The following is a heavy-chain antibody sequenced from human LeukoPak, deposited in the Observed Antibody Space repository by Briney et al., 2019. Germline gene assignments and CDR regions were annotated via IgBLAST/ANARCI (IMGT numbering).Heavy chain of an antibody. J-gene: IGHJ4*02. Sequence: GGSLRLSCAASGFTFSISAMSWVRQAPGKGLEWVSSISSSSSYIYYADSVKGRFTISRDNAKNSLYLQMNSLRAEDTAVYYCAREYSSGWYGRKSVYYFDYWGQGTLVTVSS. CDR3: AREYSSGWYGRKSVYYFDY. D-gene: IGHD6-19*01. CDR2: ISSSSSYI. CDR1: GFTFSISA. V-gene: IGHV3-21*01.